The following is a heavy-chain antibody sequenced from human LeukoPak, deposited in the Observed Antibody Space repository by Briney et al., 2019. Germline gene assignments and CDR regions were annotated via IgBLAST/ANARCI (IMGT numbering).Heavy chain of an antibody. J-gene: IGHJ6*02. D-gene: IGHD5-18*01. Sequence: LPGGSLRLSCAASGFTFSSYGMHWVRQAPGKGLEWVAVIWYGGSNKYYADSVKGRFTISRDNSKNTLYLQMNSLRAEDTAVYYCAKGSAEYSYEGAVWGQGTTVTVSS. CDR2: IWYGGSNK. V-gene: IGHV3-33*06. CDR1: GFTFSSYG. CDR3: AKGSAEYSYEGAV.